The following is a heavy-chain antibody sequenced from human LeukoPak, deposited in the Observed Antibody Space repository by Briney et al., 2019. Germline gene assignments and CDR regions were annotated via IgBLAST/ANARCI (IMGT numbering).Heavy chain of an antibody. CDR3: ARDCSGGSCYPG. D-gene: IGHD2-15*01. V-gene: IGHV3-30*03. Sequence: PGGSLRLSCAASGFSFSTSGMHWVRQAPGKGLEWVAVISYDGSNKYYADSVKGRFTISRDDSKNTLYLQMNSLRAEDTAVYYCARDCSGGSCYPGWGQGTLVTVSS. CDR2: ISYDGSNK. J-gene: IGHJ4*02. CDR1: GFSFSTSG.